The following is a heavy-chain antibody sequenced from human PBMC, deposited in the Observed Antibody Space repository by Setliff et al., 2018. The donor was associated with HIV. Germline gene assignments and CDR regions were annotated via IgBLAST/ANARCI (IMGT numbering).Heavy chain of an antibody. D-gene: IGHD3-10*01. CDR1: GASVSGYF. CDR3: ARATFGSTSSGINYYMDV. J-gene: IGHJ6*03. Sequence: PSQTLSLTCPLSGASVSGYFWSWIRQPPGRGLEWIGDIYYDGTTNSNPSLKSRVTISVTTAKNQFSLKLSTVTAADTALYFCARATFGSTSSGINYYMDVWGKGTTVTVSS. CDR2: IYYDGTT. V-gene: IGHV4-59*02.